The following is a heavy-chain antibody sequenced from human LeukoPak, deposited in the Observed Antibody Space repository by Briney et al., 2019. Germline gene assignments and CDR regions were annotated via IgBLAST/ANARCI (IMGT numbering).Heavy chain of an antibody. Sequence: ASVKVSCKASGYTFTIHWVRQAPGQGLEWMGIINPSGGSTSYAQKFQGRVTMTRDMSTSTVYMELSSLRSEDTAVYYCARGPSEYSSSSDTFDVWGQGTMVTVSS. CDR3: ARGPSEYSSSSDTFDV. D-gene: IGHD6-6*01. V-gene: IGHV1-46*01. CDR2: INPSGGST. J-gene: IGHJ3*01. CDR1: GYTFT.